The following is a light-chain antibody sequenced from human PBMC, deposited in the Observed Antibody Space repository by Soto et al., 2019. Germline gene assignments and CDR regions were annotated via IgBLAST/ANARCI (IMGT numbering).Light chain of an antibody. CDR2: DAS. V-gene: IGKV3-11*01. CDR1: QSVSSY. Sequence: EIVLTPSPATLSLSPVERATLSCRASQSVSSYLAWYQQKPGQAPRLLIYDASNRATGIPARFSGSGSGTDFTLTISSLEPEDFVVYYCQQRSNWPPITFGQGTRLEIK. J-gene: IGKJ5*01. CDR3: QQRSNWPPIT.